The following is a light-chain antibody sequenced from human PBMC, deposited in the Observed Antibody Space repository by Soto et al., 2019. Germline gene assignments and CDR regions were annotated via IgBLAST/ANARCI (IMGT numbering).Light chain of an antibody. CDR1: RSNIGSNT. V-gene: IGLV1-44*01. CDR3: ATWDDSQNVLYV. Sequence: QSVLTQPPSASGTPGQRVTVSCSGSRSNIGSNTVHWYQQLPGAAPNLLIYRDNQRPSGVPDRFSGSKSGTSASLAISGLQSEDEGDYYCATWDDSQNVLYVFGTGTKVTVL. J-gene: IGLJ1*01. CDR2: RDN.